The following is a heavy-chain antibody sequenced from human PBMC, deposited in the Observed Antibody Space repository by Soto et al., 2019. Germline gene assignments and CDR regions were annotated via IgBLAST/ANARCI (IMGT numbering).Heavy chain of an antibody. J-gene: IGHJ6*02. CDR3: ARPGLPGEDVSWWFGKSWSGPNYYYYGMDV. CDR1: GHSISSSNYY. Sequence: TSETLSLTCTVSGHSISSSNYYWGWIRQPPGKGLEWIGSIFYSGFTYYNPSLKSRVTISVDTSKNQFSLKLSSVTAADTAVYYCARPGLPGEDVSWWFGKSWSGPNYYYYGMDVWGQGTTVTVSS. CDR2: IFYSGFT. D-gene: IGHD3-10*01. V-gene: IGHV4-39*01.